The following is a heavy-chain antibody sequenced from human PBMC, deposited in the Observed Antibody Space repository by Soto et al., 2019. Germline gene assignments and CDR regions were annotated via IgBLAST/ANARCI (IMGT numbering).Heavy chain of an antibody. J-gene: IGHJ6*02. CDR1: GYSFTSYW. CDR2: IYPGDSDT. Sequence: GESLKISCKGSGYSFTSYWIGWVRQMPGKGLEWMGIIYPGDSDTRYSPSFQGQVTISADKSISTAYLQWSSLKASDTAMYYCATSALMTTVTTFSYGMDVWGQGTTVTVSS. V-gene: IGHV5-51*01. CDR3: ATSALMTTVTTFSYGMDV. D-gene: IGHD4-17*01.